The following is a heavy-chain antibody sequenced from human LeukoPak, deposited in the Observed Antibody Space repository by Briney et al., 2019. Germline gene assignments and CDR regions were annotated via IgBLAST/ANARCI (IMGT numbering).Heavy chain of an antibody. CDR3: ARDSDSRMVLTYYGMDV. D-gene: IGHD3-9*01. V-gene: IGHV1-3*01. Sequence: GASVKVSCKASGYTFTNYNIHWVRQAPGQRLEWMGWINAGNGNTKYSQKFQGRVTITRDTSASTAYMEISSLRSEDTAVFYCARDSDSRMVLTYYGMDVWGQGTAVTVSS. CDR1: GYTFTNYN. J-gene: IGHJ6*02. CDR2: INAGNGNT.